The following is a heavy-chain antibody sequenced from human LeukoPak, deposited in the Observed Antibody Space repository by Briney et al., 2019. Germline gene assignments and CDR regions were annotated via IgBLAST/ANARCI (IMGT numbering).Heavy chain of an antibody. CDR1: GGSFSGYY. D-gene: IGHD2-15*01. CDR3: AREKFCSDTGSCNIGLFDF. Sequence: SETLSLTCGVFGGSFSGYYWTWLRQPPGKGLEWIGQINHRGSSHYNPSLRSRVTISVDTSKTQFSLKLTSVTAADTAVYYCAREKFCSDTGSCNIGLFDFWGQGALVTVSS. V-gene: IGHV4-34*01. J-gene: IGHJ4*02. CDR2: INHRGSS.